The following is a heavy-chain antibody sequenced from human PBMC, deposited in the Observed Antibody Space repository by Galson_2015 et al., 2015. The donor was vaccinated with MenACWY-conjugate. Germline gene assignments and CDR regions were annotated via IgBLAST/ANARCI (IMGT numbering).Heavy chain of an antibody. V-gene: IGHV3-30*18. J-gene: IGHJ5*02. CDR2: ISYDGSNK. CDR1: GFTFSSYG. CDR3: AKVYYGSGSYYNPPDNWFDP. D-gene: IGHD3-10*01. Sequence: SLRLSCAASGFTFSSYGMHWVRQAPGKGLEWVAVISYDGSNKYYADSVKGRFTISRDNSKNTLYLQMNSLRAEDTAVYYCAKVYYGSGSYYNPPDNWFDPWGQGTLVTVSS.